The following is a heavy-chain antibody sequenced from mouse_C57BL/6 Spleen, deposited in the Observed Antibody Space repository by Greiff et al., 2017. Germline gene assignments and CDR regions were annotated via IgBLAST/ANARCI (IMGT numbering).Heavy chain of an antibody. Sequence: EVQLQQSGPELVKPGASVKISCKASGYTFTDYYMNWVKQSHGKSLEWIGDINPNNGGTSYNQKFKGKATLTVDKSSSTAYMELRSLTSEDSAVYYCAVNYMDYWGQGTSVTVSS. J-gene: IGHJ4*01. V-gene: IGHV1-26*01. CDR1: GYTFTDYY. CDR2: INPNNGGT. CDR3: AVNYMDY.